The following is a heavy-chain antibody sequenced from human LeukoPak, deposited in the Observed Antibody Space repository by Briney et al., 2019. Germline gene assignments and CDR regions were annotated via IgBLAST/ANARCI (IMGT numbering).Heavy chain of an antibody. J-gene: IGHJ5*02. V-gene: IGHV4-39*01. D-gene: IGHD6-13*01. CDR3: ARSKGGSSWYEGWFDP. CDR2: IYYSGST. CDR1: GGSISSSSYY. Sequence: SETLSLTCTVSGGSISSSSYYWGWLRQPPGKGLEWIGSIYYSGSTYYNPSLKSRVTISVDTSKNQFSLRLSSVTAADTAVYYCARSKGGSSWYEGWFDPWGQGTLVTVSS.